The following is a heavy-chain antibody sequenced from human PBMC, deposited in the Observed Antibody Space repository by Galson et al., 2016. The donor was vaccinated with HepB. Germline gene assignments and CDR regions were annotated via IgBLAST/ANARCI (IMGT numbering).Heavy chain of an antibody. V-gene: IGHV4-39*01. D-gene: IGHD6-19*01. Sequence: SETLSLTCIVSGGSNSSKPYYWGWIRQSPGTGLEWIGSISQSGTTYYNPSLKSRVTMSVDTSKKQFSLKLSSVTAIDTAVYYCVRQIYIAVAGAWGQGALVSVSS. CDR2: ISQSGTT. CDR1: GGSNSSKPYY. J-gene: IGHJ5*02. CDR3: VRQIYIAVAGA.